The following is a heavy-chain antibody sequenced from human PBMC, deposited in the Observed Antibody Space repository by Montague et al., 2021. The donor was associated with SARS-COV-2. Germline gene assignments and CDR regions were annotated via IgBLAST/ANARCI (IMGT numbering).Heavy chain of an antibody. CDR3: AKEGSRIELWLHPGNSGVDV. CDR1: RFIFSNYP. J-gene: IGHJ6*02. CDR2: ISDSGGST. D-gene: IGHD5-18*01. Sequence: SLRLSCAASRFIFSNYPMSWVRQAPGKGPEWVSGISDSGGSTYYADSVKGRFTISRGNSKNALYLQMNSLRAEDTAVYYCAKEGSRIELWLHPGNSGVDVCGQGTTVTVSS. V-gene: IGHV3-23*01.